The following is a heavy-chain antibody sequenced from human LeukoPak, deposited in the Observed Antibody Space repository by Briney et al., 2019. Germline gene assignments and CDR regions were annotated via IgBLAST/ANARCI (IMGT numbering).Heavy chain of an antibody. CDR3: ARHYDILTGYYQFDP. Sequence: KPGGSLRLSCAASGFTFSSYSMNWVRQAPGKGLEWVSSISSSSSYIYYADSVKGRFTISRDNAKNSLYLQMNSLRAEDTAIYYCARHYDILTGYYQFDPWGQGTLVTVSS. D-gene: IGHD3-9*01. V-gene: IGHV3-21*01. CDR1: GFTFSSYS. J-gene: IGHJ5*02. CDR2: ISSSSSYI.